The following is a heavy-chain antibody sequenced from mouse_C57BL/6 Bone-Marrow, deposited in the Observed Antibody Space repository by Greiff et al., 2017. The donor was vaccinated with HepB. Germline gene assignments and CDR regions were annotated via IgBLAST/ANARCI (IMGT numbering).Heavy chain of an antibody. CDR2: ISSGGSYT. CDR3: ARHPSYGGFAY. Sequence: EVMLVESGGDLVKPGGSLKLSCAASGFTFSSYGMSWVRQTPDKRLEWVATISSGGSYTYYPDSVKGRFTISRDNAKNTLYLQMSSLKSEDTAMYYCARHPSYGGFAYWGQGTLVTVSA. J-gene: IGHJ3*01. CDR1: GFTFSSYG. V-gene: IGHV5-6*01. D-gene: IGHD1-2*01.